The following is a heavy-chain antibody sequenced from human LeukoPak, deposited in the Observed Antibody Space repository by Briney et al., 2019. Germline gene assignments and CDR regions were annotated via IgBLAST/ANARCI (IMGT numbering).Heavy chain of an antibody. J-gene: IGHJ3*02. CDR3: ARDPYYCTNGVCLHEVAFDI. D-gene: IGHD2-8*01. Sequence: PGGSLRLSCAASGFTFSTYAVNWVRQAPGKGLEWVANIKQDGSEKYYVDSVKGRFTISRDNAKNSLYLQMNSLRAEDTAVYYCARDPYYCTNGVCLHEVAFDIWGQGTMVTVSS. CDR2: IKQDGSEK. V-gene: IGHV3-7*01. CDR1: GFTFSTYA.